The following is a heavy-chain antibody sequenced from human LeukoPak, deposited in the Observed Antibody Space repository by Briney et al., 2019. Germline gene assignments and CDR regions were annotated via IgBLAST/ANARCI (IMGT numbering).Heavy chain of an antibody. D-gene: IGHD2-2*01. V-gene: IGHV4-4*07. CDR1: GGSISGYY. CDR3: ARARTGCSSSVCYGIDY. J-gene: IGHJ4*02. CDR2: IHSSGSS. Sequence: SETLSLTCTVSGGSISGYYWSWIRQPAGKGLEWIGRIHSSGSSNYNPSLESRVTMSVDTSKNQFTLRLTSVTAADTAVYYCARARTGCSSSVCYGIDYWGQGTRVTVSS.